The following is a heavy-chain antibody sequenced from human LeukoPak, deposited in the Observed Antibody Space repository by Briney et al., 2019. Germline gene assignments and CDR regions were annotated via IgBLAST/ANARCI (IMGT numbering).Heavy chain of an antibody. CDR2: INHSGST. Sequence: PSETLSLTCGVNGGSFSGYYWNWIRQTPGKGLEWIGEINHSGSTNYNPSLKRRVTISVDTSQKQFSLRLTSVTAADTAVYYCALERDYYDSSGYYYGGHYWGQGTLVTVSS. CDR1: GGSFSGYY. J-gene: IGHJ4*02. CDR3: ALERDYYDSSGYYYGGHY. D-gene: IGHD3-22*01. V-gene: IGHV4-34*01.